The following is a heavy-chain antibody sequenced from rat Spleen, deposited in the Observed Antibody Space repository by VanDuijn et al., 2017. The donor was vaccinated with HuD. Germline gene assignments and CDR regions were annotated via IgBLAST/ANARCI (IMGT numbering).Heavy chain of an antibody. J-gene: IGHJ1*01. CDR1: GFTFSDYY. CDR3: VREERGVDY. V-gene: IGHV5-25*01. CDR2: INTNGGNT. Sequence: EVQLVESGGGLVQPGRSLKLSCAASGFTFSDYYMAWVRQAPTKGLEWVASINTNGGNTYYPESVKGRFTISRDNEKNTLYLQMSKLGSEDTAIYYCVREERGVDYWGPGTMVTVSS.